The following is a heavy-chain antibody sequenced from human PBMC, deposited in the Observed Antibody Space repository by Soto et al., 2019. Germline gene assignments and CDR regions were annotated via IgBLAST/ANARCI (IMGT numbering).Heavy chain of an antibody. D-gene: IGHD2-15*01. Sequence: QVQLQESGPGLVKPSQTLSLTCTVSGGSISSGDYYWSWIRQPPGKGLEWIGYIYYSGSTYYNPSLRNGVTISVDTSKNQFSLKLSSVTAADAAVYYCARDHATDSTFDYWGQGTLVTVSS. CDR1: GGSISSGDYY. V-gene: IGHV4-30-4*01. J-gene: IGHJ4*02. CDR2: IYYSGST. CDR3: ARDHATDSTFDY.